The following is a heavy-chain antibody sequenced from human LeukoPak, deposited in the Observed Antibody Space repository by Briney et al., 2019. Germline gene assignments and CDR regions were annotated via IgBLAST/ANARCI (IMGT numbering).Heavy chain of an antibody. CDR2: ISSSSSTI. D-gene: IGHD3-22*01. Sequence: GGSLRLSCAASGFTFSSYSMNWVRQAPGKGLEWVSYISSSSSTIYYADSVKGRFTISRDNAKNSLYLQMNSLRAEDTAVYYCAREYYDSSGYYGGQGSDAFDIWGQGTMVTVSS. CDR1: GFTFSSYS. V-gene: IGHV3-48*01. CDR3: AREYYDSSGYYGGQGSDAFDI. J-gene: IGHJ3*02.